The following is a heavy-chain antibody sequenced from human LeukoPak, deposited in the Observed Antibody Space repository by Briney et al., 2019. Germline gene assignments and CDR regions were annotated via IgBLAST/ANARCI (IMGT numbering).Heavy chain of an antibody. Sequence: GGSLRLSCAASGFTFSSYWMSWVRQAPGKGLEWVANIKQDGSEKYYVDSVKGRFTISRDNAKNSLYLQMNSLRAEDTAVYYCAHQWGYCSGGSCYSGGDDAFDIWGQGTMVTVSS. CDR2: IKQDGSEK. CDR1: GFTFSSYW. CDR3: AHQWGYCSGGSCYSGGDDAFDI. D-gene: IGHD2-15*01. J-gene: IGHJ3*02. V-gene: IGHV3-7*01.